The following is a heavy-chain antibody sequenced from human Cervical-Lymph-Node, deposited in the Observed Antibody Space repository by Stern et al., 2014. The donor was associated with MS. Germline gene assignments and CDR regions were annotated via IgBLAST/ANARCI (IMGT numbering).Heavy chain of an antibody. CDR2: ISSSSSYI. J-gene: IGHJ3*02. D-gene: IGHD3-22*01. V-gene: IGHV3-21*01. CDR3: ARDRGGNYYDSSVYSSVAFDI. CDR1: GFTFSSYS. Sequence: VQLVESGGGLVKPGGSLRLSCAASGFTFSSYSMNWVRQAPGKGLEWVSSISSSSSYIYYADSVKGRFTISRDHAKNSLDMQMNSRRAEDTAGYYCARDRGGNYYDSSVYSSVAFDIWGQGTMVTVSS.